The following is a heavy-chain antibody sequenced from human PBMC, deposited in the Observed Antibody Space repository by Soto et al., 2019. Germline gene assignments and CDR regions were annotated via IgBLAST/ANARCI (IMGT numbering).Heavy chain of an antibody. V-gene: IGHV1-58*01. CDR3: AAETLTLKFDY. J-gene: IGHJ4*02. D-gene: IGHD3-9*01. CDR1: GFTFTSSA. Sequence: SVKVSCKASGFTFTSSAVQWVRQARGQRLEWIGWIVVGSGNTNYAQKFQERVTITRDMSTSTAYMELSRLRSEDTAVYYCAAETLTLKFDYWGQGTLVTVSS. CDR2: IVVGSGNT.